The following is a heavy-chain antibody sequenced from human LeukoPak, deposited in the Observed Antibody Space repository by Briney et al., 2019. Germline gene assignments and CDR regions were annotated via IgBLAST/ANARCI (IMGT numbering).Heavy chain of an antibody. CDR2: ISSSSSYI. CDR1: GFTFSSYS. J-gene: IGHJ4*02. V-gene: IGHV3-21*04. D-gene: IGHD3-22*01. Sequence: GGSLRLSCAASGFTFSSYSMNWVRQAPGKGLEWVSSISSSSSYIYYADSVKGRFTISRDNAKNSLYLQMNSLRAEDTAVYYCARDLDYYDSSGYYRLDYWGQGTLVTVSS. CDR3: ARDLDYYDSSGYYRLDY.